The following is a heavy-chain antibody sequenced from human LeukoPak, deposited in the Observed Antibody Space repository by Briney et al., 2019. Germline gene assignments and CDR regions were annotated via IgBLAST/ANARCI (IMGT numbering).Heavy chain of an antibody. V-gene: IGHV3-21*01. CDR2: IRDSCTHT. J-gene: IGHJ4*02. D-gene: IGHD6-19*01. CDR3: ASGYGSGWDEASFDY. CDR1: RLTFRTSS. Sequence: GESLTLSCAPSRLTFRTSSVLWVRHARGGGLEWVSSIRDSCTHTMYADSLKGRPTLSRHNPKHSLSTEMNSQRAEDTAVYFCASGYGSGWDEASFDYWGEGRLVAVSS.